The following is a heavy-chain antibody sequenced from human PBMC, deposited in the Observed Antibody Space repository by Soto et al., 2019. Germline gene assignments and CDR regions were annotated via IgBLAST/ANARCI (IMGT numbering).Heavy chain of an antibody. J-gene: IGHJ4*02. V-gene: IGHV3-15*07. D-gene: IGHD3-22*01. CDR3: TTFRYYYDSSGYYLWDF. CDR2: IKSKTDGGAT. Sequence: EVQLVESGGGLVKPGGSLRLSCAASGFTFSHAWMNWVRQAPGKGLEWVGRIKSKTDGGATDYAAPVKGRFTISRDDSKNTLYLQMNSLKTEDTAMYFCTTFRYYYDSSGYYLWDFWGQGTLVIVSS. CDR1: GFTFSHAW.